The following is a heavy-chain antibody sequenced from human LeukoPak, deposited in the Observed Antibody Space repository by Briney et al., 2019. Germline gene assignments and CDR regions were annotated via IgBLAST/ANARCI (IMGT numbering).Heavy chain of an antibody. CDR2: ISTYNGNT. D-gene: IGHD6-19*01. J-gene: IGHJ6*03. V-gene: IGHV1-18*01. CDR1: GYTFTSHG. Sequence: ASVKLSCKASGYTFTSHGISWVRHAPGQGLEWMGWISTYNGNTNYAQKLQGRVSMTTDTSTNTAYMDLRSLRSDDTAVYYCARDLQYSSGWSASGMDVWGKGTTVTISS. CDR3: ARDLQYSSGWSASGMDV.